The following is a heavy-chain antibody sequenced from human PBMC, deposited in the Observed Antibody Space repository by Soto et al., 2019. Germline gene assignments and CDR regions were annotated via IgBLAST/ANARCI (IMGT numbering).Heavy chain of an antibody. D-gene: IGHD4-17*01. J-gene: IGHJ4*02. CDR1: GGSISSSSYY. CDR2: IYYSGST. Sequence: SETLSLTCTVSGGSISSSSYYWGWIRQPPGKGLEWIGSIYYSGSTYYNPSLKSRVTISVDTSKNQFSLKLSSVTAADTAVYYSARPDYGGNSGGYFDYWGQGTMGTVSS. CDR3: ARPDYGGNSGGYFDY. V-gene: IGHV4-39*01.